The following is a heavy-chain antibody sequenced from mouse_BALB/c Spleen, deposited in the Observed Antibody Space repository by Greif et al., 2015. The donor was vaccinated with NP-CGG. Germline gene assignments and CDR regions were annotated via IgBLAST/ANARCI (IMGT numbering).Heavy chain of an antibody. CDR3: ARAYGNYFDY. D-gene: IGHD2-1*01. Sequence: VQLQQSGPGLVKPSQSLSLTCSVTGYSITSGYYWNWIRQFPGNKLEWMGYISYDGSNNYNPSLKNRISITRDTSKNQFFLKLNSVTTEDTATYYCARAYGNYFDYWGQGTTLTVSS. CDR2: ISYDGSN. CDR1: GYSITSGYY. J-gene: IGHJ2*01. V-gene: IGHV3-6*02.